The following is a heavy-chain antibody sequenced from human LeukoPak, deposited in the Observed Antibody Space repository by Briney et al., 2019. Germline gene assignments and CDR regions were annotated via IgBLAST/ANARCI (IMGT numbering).Heavy chain of an antibody. V-gene: IGHV4-38-2*01. CDR3: ARYKQQLVGRTHFDY. Sequence: PSETLSPTGAVSGYSISSGYYWGWIRQPPGKGLEWIGSIYHSGSTYYNPSLKSRVTISVDTSKNQFSLKLSSVTAADTAVYYCARYKQQLVGRTHFDYWGQGTLVTVSS. CDR2: IYHSGST. D-gene: IGHD6-13*01. CDR1: GYSISSGYY. J-gene: IGHJ4*02.